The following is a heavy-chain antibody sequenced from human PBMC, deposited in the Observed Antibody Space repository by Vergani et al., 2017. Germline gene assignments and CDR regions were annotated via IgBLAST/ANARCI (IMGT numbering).Heavy chain of an antibody. CDR3: AKDQYQLLYYYYGMDV. V-gene: IGHV3-30*18. Sequence: VQLVESGGGVVQPGRSLRLSCAASGFTFSSYGMHWVRQAPGKGLEWVAVISYDGSNKYYADSVKGRFTISRDNSKNTLYLQMNSLRAEDTAVYYCAKDQYQLLYYYYGMDVWGQGTTVTVSS. CDR1: GFTFSSYG. CDR2: ISYDGSNK. D-gene: IGHD2-2*01. J-gene: IGHJ6*02.